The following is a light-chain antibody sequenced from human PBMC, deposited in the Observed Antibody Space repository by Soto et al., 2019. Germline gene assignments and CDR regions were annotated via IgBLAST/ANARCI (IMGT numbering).Light chain of an antibody. CDR2: GAS. CDR3: QQYGSSLT. CDR1: QSVSSSY. J-gene: IGKJ4*02. Sequence: EIVLTQSPGTLSLSPGERATLSCRASQSVSSSYLAWYQQKPGQAPRLLIYGASSRATGIPDRFSGSGSGTDFTLTISRLEPEYFAVYYCQQYGSSLTCVGGTKVDIK. V-gene: IGKV3-20*01.